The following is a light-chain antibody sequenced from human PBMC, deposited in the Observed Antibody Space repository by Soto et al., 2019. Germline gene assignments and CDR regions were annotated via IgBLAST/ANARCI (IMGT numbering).Light chain of an antibody. CDR2: DAS. CDR3: QQRSNWPPLT. CDR1: QSVSSY. J-gene: IGKJ4*01. V-gene: IGKV3-11*01. Sequence: EIVLTQSPATLSLSPGERATLSCRASQSVSSYLAWYQQHPGQAPRLLIYDASNRATGIPARFSGSGSGTDFTLTISSLEPEDFAVYYCQQRSNWPPLTFGGGTKVEIK.